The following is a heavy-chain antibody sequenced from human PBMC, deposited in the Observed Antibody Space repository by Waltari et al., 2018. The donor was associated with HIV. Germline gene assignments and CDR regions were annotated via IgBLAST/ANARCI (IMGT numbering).Heavy chain of an antibody. CDR3: ARDNSGTY. CDR2: ITSSSSNT. CDR1: GFTFSTRA. J-gene: IGHJ4*02. Sequence: EVQLLESGGRLVQPGESLRLSCAASGFTFSTRAMSWIRQAPGKGPEWVSSITSSSSNTYYADSVKGRFTISRDNSKNTLFLQMNSLRAEDTAIYYCARDNSGTYYGQGTLVTVSS. V-gene: IGHV3-23*01. D-gene: IGHD1-26*01.